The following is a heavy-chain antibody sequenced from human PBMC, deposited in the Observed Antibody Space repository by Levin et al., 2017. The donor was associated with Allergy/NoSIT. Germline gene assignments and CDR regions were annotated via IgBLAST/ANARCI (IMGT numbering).Heavy chain of an antibody. V-gene: IGHV4-39*07. CDR2: IYYSGST. CDR1: GASISRSSYY. D-gene: IGHD4-23*01. CDR3: ARDLGQATVVTPGY. J-gene: IGHJ4*02. Sequence: SETLSLTCTVSGASISRSSYYWGWIRQPPGKGLEWIGSIYYSGSTYYNPSLKSRVTISVDTSKNQFSLSLISVTAADTAVYYCARDLGQATVVTPGYWGQGTLVTVSS.